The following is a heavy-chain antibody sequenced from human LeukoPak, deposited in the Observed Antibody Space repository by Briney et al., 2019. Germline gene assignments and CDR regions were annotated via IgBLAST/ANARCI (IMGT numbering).Heavy chain of an antibody. CDR2: ISHSGDT. D-gene: IGHD3-10*01. V-gene: IGHV4-30-2*01. CDR1: GGSITSGGYY. CDR3: ASASHPVKPVPGSKPIHDAFDI. J-gene: IGHJ3*02. Sequence: PSETLSLTCTVSGGSITSGGYYWNWIRQPPGKDLEWIGYISHSGDTYYNPSLNSRVTISVDWSQNHFSLKLTSVTAADTAVYYCASASHPVKPVPGSKPIHDAFDIWGQGTVVSVSS.